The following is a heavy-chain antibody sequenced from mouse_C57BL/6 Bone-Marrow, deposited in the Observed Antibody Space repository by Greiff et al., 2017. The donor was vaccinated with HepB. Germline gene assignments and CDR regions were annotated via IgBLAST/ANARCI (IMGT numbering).Heavy chain of an antibody. CDR2: IDPSDSYT. CDR3: ASYDYGAWFAY. CDR1: GYTFTSYW. J-gene: IGHJ3*01. Sequence: VQLQQPGAELVMPGASVKLSCKASGYTFTSYWMHWVKQRPGQGLEWIGEIDPSDSYTNYNQKFKGKSTLTVDKSSSTAYMQLSSLTSEDSAVYYCASYDYGAWFAYWGQGTLVTVSA. V-gene: IGHV1-69*01. D-gene: IGHD2-4*01.